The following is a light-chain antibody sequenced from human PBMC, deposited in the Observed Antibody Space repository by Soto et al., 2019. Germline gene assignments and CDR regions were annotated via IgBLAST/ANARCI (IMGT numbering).Light chain of an antibody. J-gene: IGKJ4*01. CDR2: GAS. V-gene: IGKV3-20*01. CDR1: QSVSSSY. CDR3: QQYGSSHT. Sequence: EIVLTQSPGTLSLSPGERATLSCRASQSVSSSYLAWYQQKPGQAPRLLIYGASRRATGIPDRFSGSGSGTDFTLIISRLEPEDFAVYYCQQYGSSHTFGGGTKVEIK.